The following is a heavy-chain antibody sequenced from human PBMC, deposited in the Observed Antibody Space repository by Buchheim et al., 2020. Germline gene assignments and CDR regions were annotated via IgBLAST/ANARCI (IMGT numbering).Heavy chain of an antibody. V-gene: IGHV3-74*01. D-gene: IGHD1/OR15-1a*01. J-gene: IGHJ4*02. CDR3: ASDLNWDIFDH. Sequence: EVQLVESGGGLVQPGGSLRLSCAASGFTFSSYVMHWVRQVPGKGLEWVSRLSHDGVNPSYADSVKGRFTISSDNAKNTLYLQMNSLRAEDTAVYYCASDLNWDIFDHWGQGTL. CDR2: LSHDGVNP. CDR1: GFTFSSYV.